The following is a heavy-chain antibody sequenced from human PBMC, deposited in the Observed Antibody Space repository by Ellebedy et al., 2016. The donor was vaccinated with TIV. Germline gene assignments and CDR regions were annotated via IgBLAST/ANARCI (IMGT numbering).Heavy chain of an antibody. J-gene: IGHJ4*02. CDR2: INPNSGGT. D-gene: IGHD6-13*01. CDR3: ARADYSSRSPLDY. Sequence: AASVKVSCKASGYTFTGYYMHWVRQAPGQGLEWMGWINPNSGGTNYAQKFQGRVTMTRDTSISTAYMELRRLRSDDTAVYYCARADYSSRSPLDYWGKGTLVTVSS. V-gene: IGHV1-2*02. CDR1: GYTFTGYY.